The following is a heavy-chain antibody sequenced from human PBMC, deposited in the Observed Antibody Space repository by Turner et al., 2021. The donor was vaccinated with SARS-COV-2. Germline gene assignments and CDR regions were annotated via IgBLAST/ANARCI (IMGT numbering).Heavy chain of an antibody. J-gene: IGHJ4*02. CDR2: FDPEDGET. Sequence: QVQLVQSGAEVKKPGASVKVSCTVSGYTLIELSMHWVRQAPGKGLEWMGGFDPEDGETSYAQKFQGRVTMTEDTSTDTAYMELSSLRSEDTAVYYCATDYAIVEATLLDYWGQGTLVTVSS. CDR1: GYTLIELS. D-gene: IGHD1-26*01. CDR3: ATDYAIVEATLLDY. V-gene: IGHV1-24*01.